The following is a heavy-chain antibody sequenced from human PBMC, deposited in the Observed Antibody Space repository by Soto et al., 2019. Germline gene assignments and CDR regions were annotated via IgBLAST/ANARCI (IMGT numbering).Heavy chain of an antibody. CDR1: GFTFDNDA. CDR2: ISWNSGSL. V-gene: IGHV3-9*01. Sequence: EVQLVESGGGLVQPGRSLRLSCAASGFTFDNDAMHWVRQAPGKGLEWVSGISWNSGSLDYADSVKGRFTISRDNAKHSLYLQMNSLRTDDTALYYCAKASSVYDYSGAFDYWGQGTLVTVSS. D-gene: IGHD5-12*01. J-gene: IGHJ4*02. CDR3: AKASSVYDYSGAFDY.